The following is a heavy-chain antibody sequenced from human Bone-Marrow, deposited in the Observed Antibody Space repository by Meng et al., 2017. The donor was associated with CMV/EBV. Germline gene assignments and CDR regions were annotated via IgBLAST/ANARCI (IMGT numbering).Heavy chain of an antibody. Sequence: LSPSFPASGFTSRDYYMSWVRQAPGKGLEWVSYISSSGSTIYYADSVKGRFTISRDNAKNSLYLQMNSLRAEDTAVYYCARDSSSPDYWGQGTLVTVSS. CDR3: ARDSSSPDY. CDR2: ISSSGSTI. V-gene: IGHV3-11*04. D-gene: IGHD6-13*01. CDR1: GFTSRDYY. J-gene: IGHJ4*02.